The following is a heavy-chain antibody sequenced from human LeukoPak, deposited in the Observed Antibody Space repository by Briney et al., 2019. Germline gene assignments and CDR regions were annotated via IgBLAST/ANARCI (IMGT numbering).Heavy chain of an antibody. CDR1: GGSISSYY. D-gene: IGHD2-8*01. CDR2: IYYSGST. J-gene: IGHJ6*02. CDR3: ARLYVLMVYAKRNYYYYGMDV. V-gene: IGHV4-59*12. Sequence: SETLSLTCTVSGGSISSYYWSWIRQPPGKGLEWIGYIYYSGSTNYNPSLKSRVTISVDTSKNQFSLKLSSVTAADTAVYYCARLYVLMVYAKRNYYYYGMDVWGQGTTVTVSS.